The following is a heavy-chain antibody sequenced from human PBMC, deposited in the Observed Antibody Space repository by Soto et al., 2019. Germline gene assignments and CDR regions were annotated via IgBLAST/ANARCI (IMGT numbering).Heavy chain of an antibody. Sequence: QVQLVQSGAEVKKPGSSVKVSCKASGGTFSSYAISWVRQAPGQGLEWVGGIIPIFGTANYAQKFQGRVTITADESTSTGYMELSSLRYEDTAVYYCARDFPPDGGAFDIWGQGTMVTVSS. CDR3: ARDFPPDGGAFDI. D-gene: IGHD3-10*01. CDR2: IIPIFGTA. J-gene: IGHJ3*02. CDR1: GGTFSSYA. V-gene: IGHV1-69*01.